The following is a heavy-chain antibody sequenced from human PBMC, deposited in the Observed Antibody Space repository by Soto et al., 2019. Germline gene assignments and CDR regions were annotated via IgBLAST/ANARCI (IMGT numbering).Heavy chain of an antibody. CDR1: GFTFSNYA. CDR3: AKRVEGSGSYYKGPFDY. J-gene: IGHJ4*02. CDR2: ISGGGGST. Sequence: PGGSLRLSCAASGFTFSNYAMSWVRQAPGTGLEWASAISGGGGSTYYADSVKGRFTISRDNSKNTLYLQMNSLRAEDTAVYYCAKRVEGSGSYYKGPFDYWGQGTLVTVSS. V-gene: IGHV3-23*01. D-gene: IGHD3-10*01.